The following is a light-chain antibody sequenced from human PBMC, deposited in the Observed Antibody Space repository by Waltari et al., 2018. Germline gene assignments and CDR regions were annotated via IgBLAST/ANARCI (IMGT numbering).Light chain of an antibody. J-gene: IGLJ2*01. CDR2: DVT. CDR1: SSDICGSKY. V-gene: IGLV2-14*03. Sequence: QSALTQPASVSGSPGQSITISCTGTSSDICGSKYVSWYQQHPGKVPKVVIFDVTYRPSGVSNRFSGSKSDNTATLTISGLQAEDEADYYCSSYTSGSTLVVFGGGTKLTVL. CDR3: SSYTSGSTLVV.